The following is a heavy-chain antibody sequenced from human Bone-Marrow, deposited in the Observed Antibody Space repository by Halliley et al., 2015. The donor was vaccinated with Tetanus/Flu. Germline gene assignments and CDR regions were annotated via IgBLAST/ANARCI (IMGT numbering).Heavy chain of an antibody. Sequence: DGNTYYADSMKGRFTISRDNSKNTLYLQMSSLRVEDTAVYYCARGGSSWSGGSYYYYYAMDVWGQGTPVTVSS. J-gene: IGHJ6*02. V-gene: IGHV3-53*01. CDR3: ARGGSSWSGGSYYYYYAMDV. D-gene: IGHD6-13*01. CDR2: DGNT.